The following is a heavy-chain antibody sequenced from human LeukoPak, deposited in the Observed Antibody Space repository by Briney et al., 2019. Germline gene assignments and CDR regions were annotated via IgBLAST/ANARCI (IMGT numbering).Heavy chain of an antibody. CDR2: ISSSSSTI. CDR1: GFTFSSYS. V-gene: IGHV3-48*02. Sequence: GGSLRLSCAASGFTFSSYSMNWVRQAPGKGLEWVSYISSSSSTIYYADSVKGRFTISRDNAKNSLYLQMNSLRDEDTAVYYCLIGNYGGNSPFDYWGQGTLVTVSS. J-gene: IGHJ4*02. D-gene: IGHD4-23*01. CDR3: LIGNYGGNSPFDY.